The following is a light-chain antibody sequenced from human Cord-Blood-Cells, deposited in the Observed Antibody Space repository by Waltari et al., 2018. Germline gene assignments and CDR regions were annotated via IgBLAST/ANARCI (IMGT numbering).Light chain of an antibody. J-gene: IGKJ4*01. CDR3: QQRSNWLT. CDR1: QSVSSY. V-gene: IGKV3-11*01. Sequence: EIALSQSPATLSLSQGARATLPCTASQSVSSYLAWAQQKPGQSPRLLIYDASNRATGIPARFSGSGSGTDFTRTISSLEPEDFAVYYCQQRSNWLTFGGGTKVEIK. CDR2: DAS.